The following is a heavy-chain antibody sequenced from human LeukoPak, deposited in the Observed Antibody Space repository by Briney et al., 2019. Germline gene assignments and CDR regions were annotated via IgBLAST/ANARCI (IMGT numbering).Heavy chain of an antibody. Sequence: GGSLRLSCSASGFTFSDYAMNWVRQAPGKGPVWVSRIISDGSSVSYVDSVKGRFTISKDNAKNSLYLQMNSLRAEDTALYHCARNNGMDVWGQGTTVIVSS. CDR2: IISDGSSV. V-gene: IGHV3-74*01. CDR3: ARNNGMDV. CDR1: GFTFSDYA. J-gene: IGHJ6*02.